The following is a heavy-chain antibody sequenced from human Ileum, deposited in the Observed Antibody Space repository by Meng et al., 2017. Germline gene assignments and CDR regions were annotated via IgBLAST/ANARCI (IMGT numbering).Heavy chain of an antibody. CDR1: GGSISFGYW. D-gene: IGHD2-21*01. V-gene: IGHV4-4*02. CDR3: ARNGDYSADH. J-gene: IGHJ4*02. Sequence: VQLQESGPGLVTPSGPPSLTCAVSGGSISFGYWWSWVRQPPGQGLEWIGEIHHSGSTNYNPSLKSRVTLSVDNSNNQFSLSLTSVTAADTAVYYCARNGDYSADHWGQGILVTVSS. CDR2: IHHSGST.